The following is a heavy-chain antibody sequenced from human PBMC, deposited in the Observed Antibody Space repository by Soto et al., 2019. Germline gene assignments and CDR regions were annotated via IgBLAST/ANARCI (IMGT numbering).Heavy chain of an antibody. J-gene: IGHJ4*02. D-gene: IGHD3-10*01. Sequence: PGESLKISCKPSGYTFTTYWIGWVRQMPGKGLEWMGIIYPGDSETRYSPSFQGQVTISADKSISTAYLQWSSLKASDTAMYYCARRISSFDYGXFDYWGQGTLVTVSS. CDR2: IYPGDSET. CDR1: GYTFTTYW. V-gene: IGHV5-51*01. CDR3: ARRISSFDYGXFDY.